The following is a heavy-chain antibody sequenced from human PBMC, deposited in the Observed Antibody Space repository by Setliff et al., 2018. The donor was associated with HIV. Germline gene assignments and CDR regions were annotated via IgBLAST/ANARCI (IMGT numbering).Heavy chain of an antibody. CDR1: GFSFRDSW. V-gene: IGHV3-74*01. D-gene: IGHD6-19*01. CDR3: ARAPPTTVAGYWYIDL. CDR2: INSDGSTT. Sequence: GGSLRLSCAASGFSFRDSWMDWVRQAPGKGLVWVSRINSDGSTTTYADSVKARFTISRDNAKNTLYLQMNSLRDEDTAIYYCARAPPTTVAGYWYIDLWGRGTLVTVSS. J-gene: IGHJ2*01.